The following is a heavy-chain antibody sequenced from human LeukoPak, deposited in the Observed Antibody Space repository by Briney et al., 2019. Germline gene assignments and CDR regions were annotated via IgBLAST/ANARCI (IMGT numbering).Heavy chain of an antibody. CDR3: ARDLLVPALAFDI. CDR2: IYYSGST. D-gene: IGHD2-2*01. V-gene: IGHV4-59*08. CDR1: GGSISSYY. J-gene: IGHJ3*02. Sequence: SETLSLTCTVSGGSISSYYWSWIRQPPGKGLEWIGYIYYSGSTNYNPSLKSRVTISVDTSKNQFSLKLSSVTAADTAVYYCARDLLVPALAFDIWGQGTMVTVSS.